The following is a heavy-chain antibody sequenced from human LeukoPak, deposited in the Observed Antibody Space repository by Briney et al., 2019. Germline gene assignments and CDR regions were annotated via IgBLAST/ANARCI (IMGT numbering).Heavy chain of an antibody. CDR2: ISHSGST. V-gene: IGHV4-38-2*01. Sequence: SETLSLTCAVSGSSISSSYYGAWIRQPPGKRLEWIATISHSGSTYYNPSLKSRVTISVDMSQNQHSLRLNSVTVADTAVYFCARVNTVMATFDYWGQGTPVTVSS. CDR1: GSSISSSYY. CDR3: ARVNTVMATFDY. J-gene: IGHJ4*02. D-gene: IGHD5-24*01.